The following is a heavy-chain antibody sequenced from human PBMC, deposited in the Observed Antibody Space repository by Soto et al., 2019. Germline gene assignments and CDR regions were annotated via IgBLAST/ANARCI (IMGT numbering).Heavy chain of an antibody. D-gene: IGHD1-1*01. CDR2: IYHSGST. CDR1: GGSINSGRSS. CDR3: VQESTTSGPNWFDT. V-gene: IGHV4-30-2*06. Sequence: SETLSLTCSVSGGSINSGRSSWNWIRQSPGKGLEWIAYIYHSGSTYYNPSLKSRVTISVDRSENQFSLKLTSVTAADTAVYYCVQESTTSGPNWFDTWGPGILVTVSS. J-gene: IGHJ5*02.